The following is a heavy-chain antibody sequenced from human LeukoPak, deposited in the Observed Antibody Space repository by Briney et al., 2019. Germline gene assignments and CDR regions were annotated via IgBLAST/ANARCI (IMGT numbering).Heavy chain of an antibody. CDR1: GGTFSSYA. CDR3: TREQGGNFDS. J-gene: IGHJ4*02. Sequence: ASVKVSCKASGGTFSSYAISWVRQAPGQGLEWMGWINGYNGQTNYAQKVQGRVTVTTDTSTSTSYMELRSLRSDDTAVYYCTREQGGNFDSWGQGTLVTVSS. CDR2: INGYNGQT. V-gene: IGHV1-18*01. D-gene: IGHD3-16*01.